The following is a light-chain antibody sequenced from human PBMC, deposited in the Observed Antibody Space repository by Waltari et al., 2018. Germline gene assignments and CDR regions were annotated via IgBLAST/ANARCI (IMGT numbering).Light chain of an antibody. CDR2: DTS. Sequence: EIVLTQFPGILSLSPGDRANIYCRASQSVSSRSLAWYQQKPGQAPRLLIYDTSSSGSGIPDRFSGSGSGTDFTLTISRLEPEDFAVYYCQHYGTSPTFGPGTKVDIK. CDR1: QSVSSRS. J-gene: IGKJ3*01. V-gene: IGKV3-20*01. CDR3: QHYGTSPT.